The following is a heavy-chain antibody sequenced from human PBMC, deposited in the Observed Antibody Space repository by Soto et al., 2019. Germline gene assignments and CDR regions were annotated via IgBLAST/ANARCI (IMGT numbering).Heavy chain of an antibody. CDR1: GYTFTSYY. Sequence: QVQLVQSGAEVKKPGASVKVSCKASGYTFTSYYMHWVRQAPGQGLEWMGIINPSGGSTSYAQKFQGRGTMTRATSTSTVYMELSSLRSEDTAVYYCAREHLRLLEWLSNRQSFDPWGQGTLVTVSS. CDR2: INPSGGST. V-gene: IGHV1-46*03. CDR3: AREHLRLLEWLSNRQSFDP. D-gene: IGHD3-3*01. J-gene: IGHJ5*02.